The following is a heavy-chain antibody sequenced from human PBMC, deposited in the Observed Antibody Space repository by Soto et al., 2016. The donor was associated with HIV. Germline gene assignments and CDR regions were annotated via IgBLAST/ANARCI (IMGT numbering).Heavy chain of an antibody. Sequence: EVQLVESGGGLVKPGGSLRLSCAASGFTFSSYSMNWVRQAPGKGLEWVSSISSSSSYIYYADSVKGRFTISRDNAKNSLYLQMNSLRAEDTAVYYCARDPRTYYYDSSGYYYVGFFGYWGQGTLVTVSS. CDR2: ISSSSSYI. CDR1: GFTFSSYS. J-gene: IGHJ4*02. CDR3: ARDPRTYYYDSSGYYYVGFFGY. V-gene: IGHV3-21*01. D-gene: IGHD3-22*01.